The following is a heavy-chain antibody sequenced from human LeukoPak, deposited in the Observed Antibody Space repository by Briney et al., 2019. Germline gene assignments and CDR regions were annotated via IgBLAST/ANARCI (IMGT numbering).Heavy chain of an antibody. Sequence: APVKVSCKASGYTFTSYGISWVRQAPGQGLEWMGWISAYNGNTNYAQKLQGRVTMTTDTSTSTAYMELRSLRSDDTAVYYCARDAFRIAAAGTPYYYYYGMDVWGQGTTVTVSS. CDR1: GYTFTSYG. D-gene: IGHD6-13*01. CDR3: ARDAFRIAAAGTPYYYYYGMDV. J-gene: IGHJ6*02. CDR2: ISAYNGNT. V-gene: IGHV1-18*01.